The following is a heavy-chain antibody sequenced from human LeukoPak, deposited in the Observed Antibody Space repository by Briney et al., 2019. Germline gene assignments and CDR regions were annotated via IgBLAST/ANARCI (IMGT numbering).Heavy chain of an antibody. Sequence: PSETLSLTCTVSGGSISSYYWSWIRQPAGKELEWIGRIYTSGSTNYNPSLKSRVTMSVDTSKNQFSLKLSSVTAADTAVYYCASDAWYSSSFEVAYYWGQGTLVTVSS. J-gene: IGHJ4*02. CDR1: GGSISSYY. V-gene: IGHV4-4*07. CDR2: IYTSGST. D-gene: IGHD6-13*01. CDR3: ASDAWYSSSFEVAYY.